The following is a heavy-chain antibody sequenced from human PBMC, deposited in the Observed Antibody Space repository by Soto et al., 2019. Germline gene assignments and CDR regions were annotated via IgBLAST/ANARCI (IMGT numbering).Heavy chain of an antibody. V-gene: IGHV3-23*01. D-gene: IGHD1-26*01. Sequence: GGSLRLSCAASGFTFSSDAMSWVRQAPGKGLEGVSAISGSGGSTYYADSVKGRFTISRDNSKNTLYLQMNSLRAEDTAVYYCATSHETLVGPLYSFDYWGQGTLGTVSS. J-gene: IGHJ4*02. CDR2: ISGSGGST. CDR3: ATSHETLVGPLYSFDY. CDR1: GFTFSSDA.